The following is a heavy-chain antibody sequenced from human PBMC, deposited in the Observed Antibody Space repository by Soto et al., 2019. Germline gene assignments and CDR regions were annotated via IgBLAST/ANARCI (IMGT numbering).Heavy chain of an antibody. CDR2: INPSGGST. J-gene: IGHJ4*02. CDR1: GYTFTSYY. D-gene: IGHD6-19*01. CDR3: VRHDGEVAVPFDY. Sequence: QVQLVQSGAEVKKPGASVKVSCKASGYTFTSYYMHWVRQAPGQGLAWMGIINPSGGSTSYAQKFQGRVTMTRDTSTSTLCMWVSSLRSGDTAVYFCVRHDGEVAVPFDYWGQGTLVTVSS. V-gene: IGHV1-46*01.